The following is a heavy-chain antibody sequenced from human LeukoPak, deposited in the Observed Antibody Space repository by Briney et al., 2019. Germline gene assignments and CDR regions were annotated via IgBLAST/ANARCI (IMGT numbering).Heavy chain of an antibody. CDR2: INHSGST. CDR1: GGSFSGYY. Sequence: KPSETLSLTCAVYGGSFSGYYWSWIRQPPGKGLEWIGEINHSGSTNYNPSLKSRVTISVDTSKNQFSLKLSSVTAADTAVYYCARPNDSSGYYYDPFDYWGQGTLVTVSS. D-gene: IGHD3-22*01. V-gene: IGHV4-34*01. J-gene: IGHJ4*02. CDR3: ARPNDSSGYYYDPFDY.